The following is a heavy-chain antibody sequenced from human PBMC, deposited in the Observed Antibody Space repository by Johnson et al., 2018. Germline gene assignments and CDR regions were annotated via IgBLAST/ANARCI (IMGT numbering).Heavy chain of an antibody. J-gene: IGHJ3*02. CDR1: GFTFSDYA. Sequence: VQLVQSGGGVVQPGRSLRLSCTASGFTFSDYALSWYRQAPGKGLEWVGFIRPKVYGGTTEYAASVEARFIISRNDSKNIAYLQMNSRKTEDTALYYCTRDDYGGKDDAFDIWGQGTMVTVSS. D-gene: IGHD4-23*01. CDR3: TRDDYGGKDDAFDI. V-gene: IGHV3-49*03. CDR2: IRPKVYGGTT.